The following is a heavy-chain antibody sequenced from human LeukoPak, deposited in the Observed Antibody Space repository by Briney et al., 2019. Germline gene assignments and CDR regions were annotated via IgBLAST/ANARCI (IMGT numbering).Heavy chain of an antibody. CDR2: INTDGSST. D-gene: IGHD2-2*03. V-gene: IGHV3-74*01. Sequence: PGGSLRLSCAASGFTFSSYWMHWVRQAPGKGLVWVSRINTDGSSTSYADSVKGRFTISRDNAKNTLYLQMNSLRAEDTAVYYCARDGYCSSTSCYPSLDYWGQGTLVTVSS. CDR3: ARDGYCSSTSCYPSLDY. J-gene: IGHJ4*02. CDR1: GFTFSSYW.